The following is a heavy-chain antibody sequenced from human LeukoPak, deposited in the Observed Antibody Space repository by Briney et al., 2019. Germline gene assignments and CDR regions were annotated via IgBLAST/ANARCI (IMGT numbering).Heavy chain of an antibody. CDR3: ARFGYVAAVDS. V-gene: IGHV3-7*01. CDR2: INPAGTET. J-gene: IGHJ4*02. CDR1: GFSFSAYW. Sequence: GGSLRLSCAASGFSFSAYWMTWVRQAPGTGLEWVANINPAGTETYYVDPVKGRFTISRDNAKNLLYLQMNSLRAEDTAVYYCARFGYVAAVDSWGQGTLVTVSS. D-gene: IGHD2-15*01.